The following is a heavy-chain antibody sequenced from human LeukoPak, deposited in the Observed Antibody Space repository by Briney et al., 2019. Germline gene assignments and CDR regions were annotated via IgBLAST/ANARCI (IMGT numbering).Heavy chain of an antibody. V-gene: IGHV4-39*07. D-gene: IGHD3-22*01. J-gene: IGHJ4*02. CDR3: ARVPTYYYDSSGYF. CDR2: IYYSGSN. CDR1: DDSLRSSTYY. Sequence: SETLSLTCNVSDDSLRSSTYYWGWIRQPPGKGLEWIGNIYYSGSNYYDPSLKSRVIILLDTSKNHFSLQLDSVTAADTAVYYCARVPTYYYDSSGYFWGQGTLVTVSS.